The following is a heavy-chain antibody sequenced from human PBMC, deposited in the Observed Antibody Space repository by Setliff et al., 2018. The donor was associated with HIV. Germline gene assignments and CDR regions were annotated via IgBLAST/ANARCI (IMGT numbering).Heavy chain of an antibody. D-gene: IGHD4-17*01. CDR1: GYMFIAYG. CDR3: ARDDHGDPFDY. Sequence: ASVKVSCKTSGYMFIAYGMSWVRRAPGQGLEWMGWINCNSGGTYYAQNLQGRVTMTRDTSINTAYMELSRLRSDDTAVDYCARDDHGDPFDYWGQGTLVTVSS. J-gene: IGHJ4*02. CDR2: INCNSGGT. V-gene: IGHV1-2*02.